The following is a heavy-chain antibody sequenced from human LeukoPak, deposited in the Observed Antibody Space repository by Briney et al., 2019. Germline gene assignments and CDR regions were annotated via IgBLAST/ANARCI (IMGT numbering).Heavy chain of an antibody. J-gene: IGHJ4*02. Sequence: PGGSLRLSCAASEFTFSNYWMTWVRQTPGKGLEWVAAIKQDGSENYYLDSVKGRFTISRDNAKNSLYLQMNSLRAEDTAVYYCTREDHSNYNYWGQGTLVTVSS. D-gene: IGHD4-11*01. CDR2: IKQDGSEN. V-gene: IGHV3-7*01. CDR1: EFTFSNYW. CDR3: TREDHSNYNY.